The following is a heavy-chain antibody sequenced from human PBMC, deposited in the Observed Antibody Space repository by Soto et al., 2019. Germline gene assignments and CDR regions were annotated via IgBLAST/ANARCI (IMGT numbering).Heavy chain of an antibody. Sequence: PSETLSLTCTVSGGSISSGDYYWSWIRQPPGKGLEWIGYIYYSGSTYYNPSLKSRVTISVDTSKNQFSLKLSSVTAADTAVYYCARERRGITMIVAPPWFDPWGQGTLVTVSS. D-gene: IGHD3-22*01. CDR1: GGSISSGDYY. CDR2: IYYSGST. J-gene: IGHJ5*02. CDR3: ARERRGITMIVAPPWFDP. V-gene: IGHV4-30-4*01.